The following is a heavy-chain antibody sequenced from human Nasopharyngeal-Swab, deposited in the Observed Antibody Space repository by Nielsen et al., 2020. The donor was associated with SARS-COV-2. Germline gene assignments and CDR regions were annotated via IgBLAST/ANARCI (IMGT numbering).Heavy chain of an antibody. CDR3: ARSKGYYYGSGNRGMDV. D-gene: IGHD3-10*01. V-gene: IGHV3-11*01. J-gene: IGHJ6*02. CDR1: GFTFSDYY. CDR2: ISSSGSTI. Sequence: GESLKISCAASGFTFSDYYMSWIRQAPGKGLEWVSYISSSGSTIYYADSVKGRFTISRDNAKNPLYLQMNSLRAEDTAVYYCARSKGYYYGSGNRGMDVWGQGTTVTVSS.